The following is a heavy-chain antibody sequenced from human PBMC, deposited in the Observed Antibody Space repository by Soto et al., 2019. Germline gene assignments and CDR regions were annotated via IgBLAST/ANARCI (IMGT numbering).Heavy chain of an antibody. V-gene: IGHV4-39*01. CDR3: ARGLAYYDILTGYYSPTCWFDP. J-gene: IGHJ5*02. CDR2: IYYSGST. D-gene: IGHD3-9*01. Sequence: SETLSLTCTVSGGSISSSSYYWGWIRQPPGKGLEWIGSIYYSGSTYYNPSLKSRVTISVDTSKNQFSLKLGSVTAADTAVYYCARGLAYYDILTGYYSPTCWFDPWGQGTLVTVSS. CDR1: GGSISSSSYY.